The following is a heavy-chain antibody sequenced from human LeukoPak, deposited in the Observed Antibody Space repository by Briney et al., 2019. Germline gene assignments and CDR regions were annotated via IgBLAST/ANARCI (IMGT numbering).Heavy chain of an antibody. CDR2: INPTGGGT. D-gene: IGHD6-13*01. CDR3: ASAGSHSYFDS. J-gene: IGHJ4*02. Sequence: GGSLRLSCAASGFTFSSYAMSWVRQAPGKGLGWVSAINPTGGGTYYADSVKGRFTISRDNSKNTLYLQMNSLRAEDTAVYFCASAGSHSYFDSWGPGTLVTVSS. V-gene: IGHV3-23*01. CDR1: GFTFSSYA.